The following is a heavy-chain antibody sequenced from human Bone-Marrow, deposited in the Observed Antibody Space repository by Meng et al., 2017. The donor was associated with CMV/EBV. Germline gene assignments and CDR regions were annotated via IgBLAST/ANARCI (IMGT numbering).Heavy chain of an antibody. J-gene: IGHJ5*02. CDR3: ARGIYQIFWDWFDP. CDR1: GGTFSSYA. V-gene: IGHV1-69*10. CDR2: IIPVRGMA. D-gene: IGHD2/OR15-2a*01. Sequence: SVKVSCKASGGTFSSYAISWVRQAPGQGLEWLGGIIPVRGMANYPQRFQGRVTITADKSTTTAYMELSSLRSDDTAVYYCARGIYQIFWDWFDPWGQGTLVTVSS.